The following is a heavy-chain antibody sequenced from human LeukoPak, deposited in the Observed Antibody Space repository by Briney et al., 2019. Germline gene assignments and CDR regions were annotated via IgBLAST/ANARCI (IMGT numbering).Heavy chain of an antibody. CDR3: ARETYSCSLDY. D-gene: IGHD6-13*01. V-gene: IGHV4-61*02. J-gene: IGHJ4*02. CDR1: GGSITSSSYY. Sequence: SETLSLTCTVSGGSITSSSYYWSWIRQPAGKGLEWIGRIYTSGSTNYNPSLKSRVTMSVDTSKNQFSLKLSSVTAADTAVYYCARETYSCSLDYWGQGTLVTVSS. CDR2: IYTSGST.